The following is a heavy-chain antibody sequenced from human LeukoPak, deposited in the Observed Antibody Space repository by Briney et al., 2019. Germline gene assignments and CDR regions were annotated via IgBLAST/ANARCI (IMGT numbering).Heavy chain of an antibody. J-gene: IGHJ4*02. CDR2: INHSGST. CDR3: ARVGGSGWYLEY. CDR1: GGSFSGYY. V-gene: IGHV4-34*01. Sequence: PSETLSLTCAVYGGSFSGYYWSWIRQPPGKGLEWIGEINHSGSTNYNPSLKSRVTISVDTSKNQFSLKLSSVTAADTAVYYCARVGGSGWYLEYWGQGILVTASS. D-gene: IGHD6-19*01.